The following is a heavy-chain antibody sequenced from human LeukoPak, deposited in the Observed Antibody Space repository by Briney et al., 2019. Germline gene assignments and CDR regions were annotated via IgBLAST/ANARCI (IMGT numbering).Heavy chain of an antibody. V-gene: IGHV1-46*01. CDR3: ASGDIKIAVAGTVLGY. D-gene: IGHD6-19*01. J-gene: IGHJ4*02. CDR1: GYTFTSYY. Sequence: ASVKVSCKASGYTFTSYYMHWVRQAPGQGLEWMGIINPSGGSTSYAQKFQGRVTMTRGTSTSTVYMELSSLRSEDTAVYYCASGDIKIAVAGTVLGYWGQGTLVTVSS. CDR2: INPSGGST.